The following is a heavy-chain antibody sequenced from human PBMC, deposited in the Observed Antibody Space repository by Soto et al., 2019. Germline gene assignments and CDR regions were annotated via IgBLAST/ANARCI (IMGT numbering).Heavy chain of an antibody. CDR3: ARTLLTGYYPDD. V-gene: IGHV2-5*02. CDR1: GFSLSTSGVG. J-gene: IGHJ4*02. Sequence: SGPTLVNPTQTLTLTCTFSGFSLSTSGVGVGWIRQPPGKALEWLALIYWDGDKRYSPSLKSRLTITKDTSKNQVVLTMTNMDPVDTATFYCARTLLTGYYPDDWGQGTLVTVSS. D-gene: IGHD3-9*01. CDR2: IYWDGDK.